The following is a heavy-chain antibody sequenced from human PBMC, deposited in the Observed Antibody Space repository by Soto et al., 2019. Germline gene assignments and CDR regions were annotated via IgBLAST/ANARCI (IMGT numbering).Heavy chain of an antibody. D-gene: IGHD6-13*01. V-gene: IGHV4-31*03. CDR2: IYYSGST. CDR1: GGSISSGGYY. CDR3: ARGRRRSSWYPLVFDY. Sequence: PSETLSLTCTVSGGSISSGGYYWSWIRQHPGKGLEWIGYIYYSGSTYYNPSLKSRVTISVDTSKNQFSLKLSSVTAADTAVYYCARGRRRSSWYPLVFDYWGQGTLVTV. J-gene: IGHJ4*02.